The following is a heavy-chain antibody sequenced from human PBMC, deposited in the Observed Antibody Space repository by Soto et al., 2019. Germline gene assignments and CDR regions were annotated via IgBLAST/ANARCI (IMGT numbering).Heavy chain of an antibody. CDR2: IYWDDAK. CDR1: GFSLSTSGVG. D-gene: IGHD6-19*01. J-gene: IGHJ4*02. CDR3: AQRASSGWLGDFDY. Sequence: QITLKESGPTLVKPTQTLTLTCTFSGFSLSTSGVGVGWIRQPPGKALEWLALIYWDDAKRYSPSLKSRLTTXKXTXXNQVVLIMTNMDPMDTATYYCAQRASSGWLGDFDYWGQGTLVTVSS. V-gene: IGHV2-5*02.